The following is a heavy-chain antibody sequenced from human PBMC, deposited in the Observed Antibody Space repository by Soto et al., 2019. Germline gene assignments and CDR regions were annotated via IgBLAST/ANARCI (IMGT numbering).Heavy chain of an antibody. D-gene: IGHD3-22*01. J-gene: IGHJ4*02. Sequence: GASVKVSCKASGYTFNTYGISWVRQAPGQGLEWMGWISAYNGNTNFAQKLQGRVTMTTDTSTSTAYMELRSLRSDDTAVYYCARESYYYDSSGLDYWGQGTLVTVSS. V-gene: IGHV1-18*01. CDR3: ARESYYYDSSGLDY. CDR2: ISAYNGNT. CDR1: GYTFNTYG.